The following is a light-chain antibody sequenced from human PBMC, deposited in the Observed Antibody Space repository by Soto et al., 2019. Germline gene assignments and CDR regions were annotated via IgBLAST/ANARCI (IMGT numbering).Light chain of an antibody. J-gene: IGKJ2*01. V-gene: IGKV3-20*01. CDR1: QSVSHNH. CDR3: QDYGSSPYT. Sequence: EIVLTQSPGTLSLSPGERATLSCRASQSVSHNHLAWYQQKPGQAPRLLIYVASNRATAFPDRFRGSGSGTDFTLTISRLEPEDFAVYYCQDYGSSPYTFGQGTKLEIK. CDR2: VAS.